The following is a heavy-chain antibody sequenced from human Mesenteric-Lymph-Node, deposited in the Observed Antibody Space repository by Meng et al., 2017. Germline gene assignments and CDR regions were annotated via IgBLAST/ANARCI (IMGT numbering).Heavy chain of an antibody. CDR3: ARDGDDYGNYLKEASATNHHLDY. V-gene: IGHV1-2*06. D-gene: IGHD4-11*01. J-gene: IGHJ4*02. CDR1: GYTFTGYY. CDR2: INPNSGGT. Sequence: ASVKVSCKASGYTFTGYYMHWVRQAPGQGLEWMGRINPNSGGTNYAQKFQGRVTMTRDTSISTAYMELSRLRSDDTAVYYCARDGDDYGNYLKEASATNHHLDYWGQGTLVTVSS.